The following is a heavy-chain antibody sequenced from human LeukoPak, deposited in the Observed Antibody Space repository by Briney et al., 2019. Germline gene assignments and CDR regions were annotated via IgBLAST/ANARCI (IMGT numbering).Heavy chain of an antibody. CDR2: MNSDSGQT. D-gene: IGHD6-13*01. V-gene: IGHV1-8*01. CDR1: GYTFSSYD. J-gene: IGHJ4*02. CDR3: ARGGEAVAGTPFDY. Sequence: ASVKVSCKTSGYTFSSYDINWVRQASRQGLEYLGFMNSDSGQTVLPKRFQGRVTMTMNTSTGTAYLELSGLTSEDTAVYYCARGGEAVAGTPFDYWGQGTLVAVSS.